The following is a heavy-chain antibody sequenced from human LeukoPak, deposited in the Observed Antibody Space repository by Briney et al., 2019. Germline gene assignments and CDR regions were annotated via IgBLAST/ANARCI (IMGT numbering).Heavy chain of an antibody. D-gene: IGHD3-10*01. V-gene: IGHV1-69*02. CDR1: GGTFSSYT. J-gene: IGHJ5*02. Sequence: SVKVSCKASGGTFSSYTISWVRQAPGQGLEWMGRIIPILGIANYAQKFQGRVTITADKSTSTAYMELSSLRSEDTAVYYCARLGKTPVGWFDPWGQGTLVTVSS. CDR2: IIPILGIA. CDR3: ARLGKTPVGWFDP.